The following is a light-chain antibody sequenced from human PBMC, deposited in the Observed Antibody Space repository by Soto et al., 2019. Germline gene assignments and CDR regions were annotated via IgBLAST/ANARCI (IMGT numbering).Light chain of an antibody. CDR3: CSYAGSYTFVV. Sequence: QSALTQPRSVSGSPGQSVTISCTGTSSDIGGYNFVSWYQQRPGKAPKLVIYDVSKRPSGVPDRFSGSKSGDTASLTISGLQADDEADYYCCSYAGSYTFVVFGGGTQLTVL. CDR2: DVS. J-gene: IGLJ2*01. CDR1: SSDIGGYNF. V-gene: IGLV2-11*01.